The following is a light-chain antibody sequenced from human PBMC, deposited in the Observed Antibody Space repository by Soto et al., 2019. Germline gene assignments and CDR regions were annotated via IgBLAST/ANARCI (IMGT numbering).Light chain of an antibody. J-gene: IGLJ1*01. CDR1: SSDIGVFKY. V-gene: IGLV2-14*03. Sequence: QSALTQPASVSGSPGQSITISCTGISSDIGVFKYVSWYQQHPGKAPKLLIYDVSNRPSGVSDRFSGTKSGNTASLTISGLQTEDEADYYCSSYIVSTTSFATGTKVTV. CDR2: DVS. CDR3: SSYIVSTTS.